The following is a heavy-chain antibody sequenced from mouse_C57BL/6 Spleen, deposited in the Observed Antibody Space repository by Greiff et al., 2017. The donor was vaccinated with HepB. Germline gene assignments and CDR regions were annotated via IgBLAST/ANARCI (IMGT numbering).Heavy chain of an antibody. CDR3: AREGLWAAQAFAY. Sequence: VQLQQSGAELVKPGASVKMSCKASGYTFTSYWITWVKQRPGQGLEWIGDIYPGSGSTNYNEKFKSKATLTVDTSSSTAYMQLSSLTSEDSAVYYCAREGLWAAQAFAYWGQETLVTVSA. CDR1: GYTFTSYW. J-gene: IGHJ3*01. CDR2: IYPGSGST. V-gene: IGHV1-55*01. D-gene: IGHD3-2*02.